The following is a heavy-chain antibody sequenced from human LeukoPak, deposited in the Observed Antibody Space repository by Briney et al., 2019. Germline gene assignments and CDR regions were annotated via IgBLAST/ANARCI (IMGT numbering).Heavy chain of an antibody. CDR3: ARDCSGSYYLGY. D-gene: IGHD1-26*01. J-gene: IGHJ4*02. CDR1: GYTFTGYY. V-gene: IGHV1-2*02. Sequence: ASVKVSCKVSGYTFTGYYMHWVRQAPGQGLEWMGWINPNSGGTNYAQKLQGRVTMTRDTSISTAYMELSRLRSDDTAVYYCARDCSGSYYLGYWGQGTLVTVSS. CDR2: INPNSGGT.